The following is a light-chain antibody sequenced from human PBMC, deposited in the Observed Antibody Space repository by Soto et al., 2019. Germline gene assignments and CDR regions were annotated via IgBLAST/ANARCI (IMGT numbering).Light chain of an antibody. CDR2: DVS. J-gene: IGLJ2*01. CDR1: SSDVGGYKY. CDR3: SSYTSSSTVV. V-gene: IGLV2-14*01. Sequence: QSALTQPASVSGSPGQSITISCTGPSSDVGGYKYVSWYQQHPGKAPKLMIYDVSNRPSGVSNRFSGSTSGNTASLTISGLQAEDEADYYCSSYTSSSTVVFGGGTKVTVL.